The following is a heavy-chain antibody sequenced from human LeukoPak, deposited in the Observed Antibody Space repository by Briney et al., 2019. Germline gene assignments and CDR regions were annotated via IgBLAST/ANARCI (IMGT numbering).Heavy chain of an antibody. Sequence: GGSLRLSCAASGFTFDDYAMHWVRQAPGKGLEWVSGISWNSGSIGYADSVKGRFTISRDNAKNSLYLQMNSLRAEDTALYYCAKDGHGRGYHYYGMDVWGQGTTVTVSS. J-gene: IGHJ6*02. CDR2: ISWNSGSI. CDR3: AKDGHGRGYHYYGMDV. V-gene: IGHV3-9*01. CDR1: GFTFDDYA. D-gene: IGHD3-10*01.